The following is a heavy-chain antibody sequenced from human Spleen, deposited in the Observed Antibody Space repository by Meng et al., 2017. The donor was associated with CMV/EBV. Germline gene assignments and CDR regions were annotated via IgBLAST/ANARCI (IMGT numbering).Heavy chain of an antibody. V-gene: IGHV4-61*01. CDR2: ISYIGST. CDR3: ARDILERNAFDM. D-gene: IGHD1-1*01. J-gene: IGHJ3*02. Sequence: TFSGGSVSSGSYYWSWLRQPPGKGLEWIGYISYIGSTNYNPSLKSRVTISVDTSKNQFSLKLSSVTAADTAVFYCARDILERNAFDMWGQGTMVTVSS. CDR1: GGSVSSGSYY.